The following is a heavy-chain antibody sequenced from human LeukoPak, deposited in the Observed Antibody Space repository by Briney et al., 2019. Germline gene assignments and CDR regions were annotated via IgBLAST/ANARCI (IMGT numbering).Heavy chain of an antibody. CDR3: ARGIRAAAGHYHFDY. CDR1: GGSFSGYY. D-gene: IGHD6-13*01. J-gene: IGHJ4*02. Sequence: PSETLSLTCAVYGGSFSGYYWSWIRQPPGKGLEWIGEINHSGSTNYNPSLKSRVTISVDTSKNQFSLQLNSVTPEDTAVYYCARGIRAAAGHYHFDYWGQGTLVTVSS. V-gene: IGHV4-34*01. CDR2: INHSGST.